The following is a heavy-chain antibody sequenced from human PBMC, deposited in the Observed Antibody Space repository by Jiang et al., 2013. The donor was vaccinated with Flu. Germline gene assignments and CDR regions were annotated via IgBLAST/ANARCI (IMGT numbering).Heavy chain of an antibody. D-gene: IGHD4-11*01. J-gene: IGHJ5*01. CDR3: ARDPGYSNYLADS. V-gene: IGHV3-74*01. Sequence: GGSLRLSCTASGFSFSNYWMHWVRQAAGKGLVWVSRIHSDGSTTNYADSVKGRFTVSRDNAKNTLYLQMNSLRAEDTAIYYCARDPGYSNYLADSWGQGTLVTVSS. CDR2: IHSDGSTT. CDR1: GFSFSNYW.